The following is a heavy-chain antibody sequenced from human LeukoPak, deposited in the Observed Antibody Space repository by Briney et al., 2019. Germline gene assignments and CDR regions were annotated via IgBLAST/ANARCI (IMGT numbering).Heavy chain of an antibody. D-gene: IGHD2-15*01. CDR3: AREGYCSGGSCYFPYYYYYMDV. J-gene: IGHJ6*03. V-gene: IGHV4-39*07. CDR2: INHSGST. Sequence: PSETLSLTCTVSGGSISSSSYYWSWIRQPPGKGLEWIGEINHSGSTNYNPSLKSRVTISVDTSKNQFSLKLSSVTAADTAVYYCAREGYCSGGSCYFPYYYYYMDVWGKGTTVTVSS. CDR1: GGSISSSSYY.